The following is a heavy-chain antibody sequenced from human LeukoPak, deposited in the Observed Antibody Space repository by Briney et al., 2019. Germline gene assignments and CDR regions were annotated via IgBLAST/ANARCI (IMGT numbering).Heavy chain of an antibody. D-gene: IGHD3-10*01. CDR3: AKAVVRGVIIDYYYYGMDV. CDR1: GFTFSSYA. J-gene: IGHJ6*02. V-gene: IGHV3-23*01. CDR2: FSGSGGSP. Sequence: QAGGSLRLSCAASGFTFSSYAMSWVRQAPGKGLDWVSAFSGSGGSPYYADSVKGRFTISRDNSKNTLYLQMNSLRAEDTAVYYCAKAVVRGVIIDYYYYGMDVWGQGTTVTVSS.